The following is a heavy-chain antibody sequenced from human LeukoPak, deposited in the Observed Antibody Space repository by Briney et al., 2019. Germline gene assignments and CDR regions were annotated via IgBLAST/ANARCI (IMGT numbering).Heavy chain of an antibody. CDR3: AREFQWGGGAFDI. J-gene: IGHJ3*02. Sequence: ASVKVSCKASGSTFTGYYMHWVRQAPGQGLEWMGWINPNSGGTNYSQKFQGRVTMTRDTSISTAYMELSRLRSDDTAVYYCAREFQWGGGAFDIWGQGTMVTVSS. CDR1: GSTFTGYY. D-gene: IGHD1-26*01. V-gene: IGHV1-2*02. CDR2: INPNSGGT.